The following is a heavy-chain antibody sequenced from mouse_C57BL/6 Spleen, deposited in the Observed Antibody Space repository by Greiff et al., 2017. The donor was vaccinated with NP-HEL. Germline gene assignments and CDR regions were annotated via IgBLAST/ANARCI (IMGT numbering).Heavy chain of an antibody. CDR2: IYPGDGDT. V-gene: IGHV1-80*01. CDR1: GYAFSSYW. D-gene: IGHD3-1*01. CDR3: ARSGEGGFAY. J-gene: IGHJ3*01. Sequence: QVQLKESGAELVKPGASVKISCKASGYAFSSYWMNWVKQRPGKGLEWIGQIYPGDGDTNYNGKFKGKATLTADKSSSTAYMQLSSLTSEDSAVYFCARSGEGGFAYWGQGTLVTVSA.